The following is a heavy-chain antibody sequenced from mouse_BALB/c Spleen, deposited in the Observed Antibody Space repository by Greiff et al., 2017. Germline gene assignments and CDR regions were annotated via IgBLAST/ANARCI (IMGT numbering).Heavy chain of an antibody. V-gene: IGHV1-55*01. CDR1: GYTFTSYC. D-gene: IGHD2-14*01. Sequence: QVQLQQSGAELVKPGASVKMSCKASGYTFTSYCIHWVKQRPGQGLEWIGYIYPGSGVTKYNEKFKGKATLTTDTSSSTAYMQLSSLTSEDAAVYYYCRAGTYYSMDYWGQGTTVTVSS. CDR2: IYPGSGVT. J-gene: IGHJ4*01. CDR3: CRAGTYYSMDY.